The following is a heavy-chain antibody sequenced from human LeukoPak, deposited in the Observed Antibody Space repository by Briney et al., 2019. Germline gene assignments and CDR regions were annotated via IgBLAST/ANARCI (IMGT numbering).Heavy chain of an antibody. Sequence: GGSLRLSCAASGFTVSSNYMSWVRQAPGKGLEWVSVIYSGGSTYYADSVKGRFTISRDNSKNTLYLQMNSLRAEDTAVYYCAKDLVSSSSTGDYWGQGTLVTVSS. CDR2: IYSGGST. CDR1: GFTVSSNY. V-gene: IGHV3-53*01. D-gene: IGHD6-13*01. CDR3: AKDLVSSSSTGDY. J-gene: IGHJ4*02.